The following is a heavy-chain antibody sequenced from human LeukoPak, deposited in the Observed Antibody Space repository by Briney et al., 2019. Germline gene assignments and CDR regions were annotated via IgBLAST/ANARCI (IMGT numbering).Heavy chain of an antibody. CDR2: SGST. CDR1: GGSISDYY. CDR3: ARVGIDYSGNIIKYYFDY. V-gene: IGHV4-59*01. J-gene: IGHJ4*02. Sequence: SETLSLACTVSGGSISDYYWSWIRQPPGRGLGWIAYSGSTNYNPSLKSRVIISVDTSKNQFSLKLSPVTAADTAVYYCARVGIDYSGNIIKYYFDYWGQGTLVTVSS. D-gene: IGHD4-23*01.